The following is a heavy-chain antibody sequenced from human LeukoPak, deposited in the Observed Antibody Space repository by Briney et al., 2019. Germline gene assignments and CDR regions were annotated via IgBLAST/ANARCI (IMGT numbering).Heavy chain of an antibody. Sequence: GGSLRLSCAASGFPFSSYAMIWVRQAPGKGLEWISGISAYGGNTYHADSVKGRFTISRDNSRNTLYLQMNSLRADDTALYYCAKSSSAWTSDYWGQGTLVTVSS. J-gene: IGHJ4*02. V-gene: IGHV3-23*01. CDR2: ISAYGGNT. CDR3: AKSSSAWTSDY. CDR1: GFPFSSYA. D-gene: IGHD3-22*01.